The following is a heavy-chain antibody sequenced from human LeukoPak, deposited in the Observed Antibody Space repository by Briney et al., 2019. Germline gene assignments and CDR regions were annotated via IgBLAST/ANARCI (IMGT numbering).Heavy chain of an antibody. Sequence: GGSLRLSCAASGFTVSTNYMSWVRQAPGKGREWVSLIYSGGNTYYADSVKGRFTISRDNSKNTLYLQMNSLSAEDTAVYYCAKDLGSSSWEGFDIWGQGTMVTVSS. V-gene: IGHV3-53*01. J-gene: IGHJ3*02. CDR1: GFTVSTNY. CDR3: AKDLGSSSWEGFDI. CDR2: IYSGGNT. D-gene: IGHD6-13*01.